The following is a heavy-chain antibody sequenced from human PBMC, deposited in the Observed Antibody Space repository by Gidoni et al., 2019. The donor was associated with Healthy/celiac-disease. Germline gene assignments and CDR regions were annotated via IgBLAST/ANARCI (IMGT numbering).Heavy chain of an antibody. D-gene: IGHD4-17*01. Sequence: EVQLVESGGGLVKPGGSLRLSCAASGFTFSSYSMNWVRQAPGKGLEWVSSISSSSSYIYYADSVKGRFTISRDNAKNSLYLQMNSLRAEDTAVYYCARGGLRWGVFDYWGQGTLVTVSS. V-gene: IGHV3-21*01. CDR2: ISSSSSYI. CDR3: ARGGLRWGVFDY. CDR1: GFTFSSYS. J-gene: IGHJ4*02.